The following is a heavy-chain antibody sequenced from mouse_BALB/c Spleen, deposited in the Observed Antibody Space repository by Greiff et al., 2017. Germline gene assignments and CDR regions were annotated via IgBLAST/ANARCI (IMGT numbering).Heavy chain of an antibody. D-gene: IGHD2-10*01. CDR3: ARKASYYGNHYAMDY. Sequence: VKLQQSGAELARPGASVKLSCKASGYTFTSYWMQWVKQRPGQGLEWIGAIYPGDGDTRYTQKFKGKATLTADKSSSTAYMQLSSLASEDSAVYYCARKASYYGNHYAMDYWGQGTSVTVSS. CDR1: GYTFTSYW. CDR2: IYPGDGDT. V-gene: IGHV1-87*01. J-gene: IGHJ4*01.